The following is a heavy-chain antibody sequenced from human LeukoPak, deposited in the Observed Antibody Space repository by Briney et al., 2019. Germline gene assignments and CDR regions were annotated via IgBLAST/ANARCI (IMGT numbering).Heavy chain of an antibody. CDR2: INHSGST. CDR3: ARGGIAARRRSFDY. Sequence: KTSETLSLTCAVYGGSFSVHYWSCSPQPPGKGLEWIGEINHSGSTNYNPSLKSRVTISVDTSKNQFSLKLSSVTAADTAVYYCARGGIAARRRSFDYWGQGTLVTVSS. V-gene: IGHV4-34*01. D-gene: IGHD6-6*01. J-gene: IGHJ4*02. CDR1: GGSFSVHY.